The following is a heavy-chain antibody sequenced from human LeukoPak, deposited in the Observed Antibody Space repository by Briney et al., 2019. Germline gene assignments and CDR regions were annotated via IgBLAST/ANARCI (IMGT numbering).Heavy chain of an antibody. CDR1: GLTFSSYA. D-gene: IGHD3-3*01. CDR2: ISGSGGST. CDR3: ATQDDFWSGYNWFDP. Sequence: GGSLRLSCAASGLTFSSYAMSWVRQAPGKGLEWVSAISGSGGSTYYADSMKGRFTISRDNSKNTLYLQMNSLRAEDTAVYYCATQDDFWSGYNWFDPWGQGTLVTVSS. V-gene: IGHV3-23*01. J-gene: IGHJ5*02.